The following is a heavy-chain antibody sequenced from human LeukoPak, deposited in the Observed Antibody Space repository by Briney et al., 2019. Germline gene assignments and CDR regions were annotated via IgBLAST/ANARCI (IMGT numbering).Heavy chain of an antibody. CDR2: IYYSGST. Sequence: SQTLSLTCTVSGGSISSGGYYWTWIRQHPGKGLEWIGYIYYSGSTYYNPSLKSRVTISVDTSKNQFSLRLSSVTAADTAVYYCARGREYSSSWYALGYWGQGTLVTVSS. V-gene: IGHV4-31*03. CDR1: GGSISSGGYY. D-gene: IGHD6-13*01. CDR3: ARGREYSSSWYALGY. J-gene: IGHJ4*02.